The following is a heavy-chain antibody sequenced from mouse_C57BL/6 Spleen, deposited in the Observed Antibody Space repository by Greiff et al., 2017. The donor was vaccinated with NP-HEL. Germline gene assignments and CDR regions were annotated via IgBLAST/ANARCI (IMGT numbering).Heavy chain of an antibody. D-gene: IGHD3-3*01. V-gene: IGHV5-12*01. CDR3: ARGGGLAWFAY. Sequence: EVHLVESGGGLVQPGGSLKLSCAASGFTFSDYYMYWVRQTPEKRLEWVAYISNGGGSTYYPDTVKGRFTISRDNAKNTLYLQMSRLKSEDTAMYYCARGGGLAWFAYWGQGTLVTVSA. CDR1: GFTFSDYY. CDR2: ISNGGGST. J-gene: IGHJ3*01.